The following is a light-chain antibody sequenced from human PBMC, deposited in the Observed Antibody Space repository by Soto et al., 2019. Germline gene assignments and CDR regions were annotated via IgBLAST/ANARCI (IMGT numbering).Light chain of an antibody. CDR2: DVS. CDR3: QQGYSIHALT. Sequence: IQMTHSPTSPSSSVAYRCTLSFRSSQTISTYLHWYQHKPGRAPRLLISDVSTLQSGVPGRFRGSGSETEFTLTITYLQPEDFATYYCQQGYSIHALTFGGGTKVDIK. CDR1: QTISTY. V-gene: IGKV1-39*01. J-gene: IGKJ4*01.